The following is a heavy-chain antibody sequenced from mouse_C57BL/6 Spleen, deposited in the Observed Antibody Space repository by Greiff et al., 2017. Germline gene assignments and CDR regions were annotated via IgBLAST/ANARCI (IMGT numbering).Heavy chain of an antibody. V-gene: IGHV1-52*01. CDR2: IDPSDSET. Sequence: QVQLQQSGAELVRPGSSVKLSCKASGYTFTSYWMHWVKQRPIQGLEWIGNIDPSDSETHYNQKFKDKATLTVDKSSSTAYMQLSSLTSEDSAVYYCARAGDMIRFAYWGQGTRVTVSA. CDR3: ARAGDMIRFAY. D-gene: IGHD2-4*01. J-gene: IGHJ3*01. CDR1: GYTFTSYW.